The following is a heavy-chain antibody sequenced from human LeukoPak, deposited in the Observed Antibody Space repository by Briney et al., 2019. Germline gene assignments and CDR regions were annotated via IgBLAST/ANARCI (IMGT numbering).Heavy chain of an antibody. CDR1: GGTFSSYA. CDR2: IIPIFGTA. Sequence: SVKVSCKASGGTFSSYAISWVRQAPGQGLEWMGGIIPIFGTANYAQKFQGRVTITADESTSTAYMELSSLRPEDTAVYYCSFYYDSSGYYFDYWGQGTLVTVSS. D-gene: IGHD3-22*01. CDR3: SFYYDSSGYYFDY. J-gene: IGHJ4*02. V-gene: IGHV1-69*13.